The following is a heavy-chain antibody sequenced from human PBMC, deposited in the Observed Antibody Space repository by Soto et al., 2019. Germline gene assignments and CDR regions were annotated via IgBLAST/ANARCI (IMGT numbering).Heavy chain of an antibody. CDR1: GYTFTSYG. CDR2: ISTYNGNT. CDR3: GRHQELPDY. V-gene: IGHV1-18*01. Sequence: QVQLVQSGAEVKKPGASVKVSCKASGYTFTSYGITWVRQAPGQGLEWMGWISTYNGNTNYVQKFQGRVTMTTDTTTSITYMELRSLRSDDTAFFYWGRHQELPDYWGQVTLVTVST. D-gene: IGHD1-7*01. J-gene: IGHJ4*02.